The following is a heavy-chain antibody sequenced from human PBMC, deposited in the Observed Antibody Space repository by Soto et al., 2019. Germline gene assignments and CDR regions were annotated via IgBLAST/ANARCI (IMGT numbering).Heavy chain of an antibody. CDR2: IKGDGSST. D-gene: IGHD3-16*01. Sequence: EVQLVESGGGLVQPGGSLRLSCAPSGFTFSDYWMHWVRQVPGKGLLWITRIKGDGSSTSQADSIEGRFTISRDNARNTLYLQMNLLRADDTAVYYRARGGKNMYGMYVWGQGTTVTVSS. J-gene: IGHJ6*02. CDR3: ARGGKNMYGMYV. CDR1: GFTFSDYW. V-gene: IGHV3-74*01.